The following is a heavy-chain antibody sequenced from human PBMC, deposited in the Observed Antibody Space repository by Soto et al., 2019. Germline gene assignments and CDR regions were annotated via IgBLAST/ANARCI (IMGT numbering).Heavy chain of an antibody. CDR2: IYYSGST. CDR1: GGSISSYY. Sequence: SETLSLTCTVSGGSISSYYWSWIRQPPGKGLEWIGYIYYSGSTNYNPSLKSRVTISVDTSKNQFSLKLSSVTAADTVVYYCARVLSSGLYYYYKGMDVWGQGTTVTVSS. J-gene: IGHJ6*02. D-gene: IGHD6-19*01. V-gene: IGHV4-59*01. CDR3: ARVLSSGLYYYYKGMDV.